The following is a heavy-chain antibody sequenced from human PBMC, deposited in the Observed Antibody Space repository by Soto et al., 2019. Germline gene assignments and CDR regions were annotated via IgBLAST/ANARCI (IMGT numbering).Heavy chain of an antibody. CDR1: GFTFSSYW. J-gene: IGHJ4*02. V-gene: IGHV3-23*01. D-gene: IGHD3-22*01. CDR2: ISNDGGTT. CDR3: AKNPGYYYDSTGYHFDY. Sequence: GGSLRLSCAASGFTFSSYWMHWVRQTPEKGLVWVSDISNDGGTTYYADSVKGRFTISRDNSKNTLYLQMNSLRAEDTAVYYCAKNPGYYYDSTGYHFDYWGQGTLVTVSS.